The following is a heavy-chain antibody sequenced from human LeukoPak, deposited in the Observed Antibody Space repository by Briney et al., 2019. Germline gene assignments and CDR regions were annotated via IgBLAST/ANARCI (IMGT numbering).Heavy chain of an antibody. J-gene: IGHJ6*02. Sequence: ASVKVSCKVSGYTLTELSMHWVRQAPGKGLEWMGGFDPEDGETIYAQKFQGRVTMTEDTSTDTAYMELSSLRSEDTAVYYCATDRYGDSYYYYYGMDVWGQGTTVTVSS. CDR2: FDPEDGET. CDR3: ATDRYGDSYYYYYGMDV. V-gene: IGHV1-24*01. CDR1: GYTLTELS. D-gene: IGHD4-17*01.